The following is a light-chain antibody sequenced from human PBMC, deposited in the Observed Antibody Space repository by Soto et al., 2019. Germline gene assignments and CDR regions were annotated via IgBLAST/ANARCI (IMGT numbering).Light chain of an antibody. J-gene: IGKJ5*01. V-gene: IGKV3-20*01. CDR2: GAS. CDR3: QQYGDSPKYT. CDR1: QSMSSDY. Sequence: ERLLTQSPGTLSLSPGETATLSCRASQSMSSDYVAWYQQKPSQAPRLLIFGASSRVTGIPDRFSGSGSGTDFSLTINRLEPEDFAVYYCQQYGDSPKYTFGQGTRLEIK.